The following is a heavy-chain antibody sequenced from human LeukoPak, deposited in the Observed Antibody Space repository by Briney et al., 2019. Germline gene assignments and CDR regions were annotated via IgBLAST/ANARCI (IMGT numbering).Heavy chain of an antibody. J-gene: IGHJ4*02. V-gene: IGHV4-39*07. CDR3: ARVARLYGDPSYFDY. CDR1: GGSISSNSYY. D-gene: IGHD4-17*01. Sequence: SETLSLTCTVSGGSISSNSYYWGWIRQPLGKELEWIGSIYYSGSTYYNPSLKSRVTISVDTSKNQFSLKLSSVTAADTAVYYCARVARLYGDPSYFDYWGQGTLVTVSS. CDR2: IYYSGST.